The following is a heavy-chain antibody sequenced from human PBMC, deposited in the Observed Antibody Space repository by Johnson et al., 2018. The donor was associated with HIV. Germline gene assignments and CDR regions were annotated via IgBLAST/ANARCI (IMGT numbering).Heavy chain of an antibody. D-gene: IGHD3-10*01. CDR3: AREWYGVRGVNDAFDI. CDR1: GFTFSDDY. J-gene: IGHJ3*02. CDR2: IYSGGST. Sequence: VQLVESGGGLVKPGGSLRLSCAASGFTFSDDYMNWVRQAPGKGLEWVSLIYSGGSTYYADSVKGRFTISRDNSKNTLYLQMNSLRAEDTAVYYCAREWYGVRGVNDAFDIWGQGTMVTVSS. V-gene: IGHV3-66*01.